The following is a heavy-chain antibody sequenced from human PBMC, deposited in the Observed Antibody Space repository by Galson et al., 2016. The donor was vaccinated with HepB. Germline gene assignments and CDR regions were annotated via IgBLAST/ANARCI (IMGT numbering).Heavy chain of an antibody. J-gene: IGHJ4*02. CDR3: ARGGFKEYYDRSGYYLDY. Sequence: SLRLSCAASGFTFSSYGMHWVRQAPGKGLEWVAVIWYDGSNKYYADSVMGRFTISRDNSKNTLYLQMNSLRAEDTAVYYCARGGFKEYYDRSGYYLDYWGQGTLVTVAS. CDR2: IWYDGSNK. V-gene: IGHV3-33*01. D-gene: IGHD3-22*01. CDR1: GFTFSSYG.